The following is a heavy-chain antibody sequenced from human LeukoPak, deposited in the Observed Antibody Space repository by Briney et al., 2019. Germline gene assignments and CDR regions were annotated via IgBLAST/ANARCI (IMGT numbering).Heavy chain of an antibody. V-gene: IGHV5-51*01. CDR1: GYRFTSYW. CDR2: IFPADSDT. D-gene: IGHD6-19*01. J-gene: IGHJ4*02. Sequence: GESLKISCQGSGYRFTSYWIGWVRRTPGKGLEWMGMIFPADSDTRYSPSFQGQVTISADNSINTAYLQWSSLKASDTAIYYCARSLEVAVGDYWGQGTPVTVSS. CDR3: ARSLEVAVGDY.